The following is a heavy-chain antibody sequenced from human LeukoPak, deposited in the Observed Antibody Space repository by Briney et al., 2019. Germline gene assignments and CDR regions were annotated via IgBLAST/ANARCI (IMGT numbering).Heavy chain of an antibody. D-gene: IGHD6-13*01. Sequence: SETLSLTCAVSGGAFSGYYYSWIRQSPGKGLEWMGEITHNGSTNYNPSLKSRVTVLVDRSKKHFSLKVNSVTAADTAVYYCATIRGIAAGGSFNFWGQGTLVTVSS. CDR1: GGAFSGYY. CDR2: ITHNGST. J-gene: IGHJ4*02. CDR3: ATIRGIAAGGSFNF. V-gene: IGHV4-34*01.